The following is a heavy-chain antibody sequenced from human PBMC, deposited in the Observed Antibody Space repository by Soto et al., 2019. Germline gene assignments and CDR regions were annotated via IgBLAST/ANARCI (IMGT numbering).Heavy chain of an antibody. CDR3: APPYYYGSGSYLY. J-gene: IGHJ4*02. CDR1: GFTFSSYA. D-gene: IGHD3-10*01. CDR2: ISGSGGST. Sequence: EVQLLESGGGLVQPGGSLRLSCAASGFTFSSYAMSWVRQAPGKGLEWVSAISGSGGSTYYADSVKGRFTISRDNSKNTLYLQMNSLRDEDTAVYYCAPPYYYGSGSYLYWGQGTLVTVSS. V-gene: IGHV3-23*01.